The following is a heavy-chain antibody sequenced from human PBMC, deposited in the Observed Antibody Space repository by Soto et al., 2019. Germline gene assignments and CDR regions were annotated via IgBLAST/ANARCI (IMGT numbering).Heavy chain of an antibody. D-gene: IGHD5-18*01. CDR2: IYHSGST. Sequence: PSETLSLTCAVSGYSISNGYYWGWIRQPPGKGLEWIGNIYHSGSTSYNPSLKSRVTISIDTSKNQFSLNLRSVTAADTAVYYCARDRYNYGYFVSWGQGTLVTVSS. J-gene: IGHJ4*02. CDR3: ARDRYNYGYFVS. CDR1: GYSISNGYY. V-gene: IGHV4-38-2*02.